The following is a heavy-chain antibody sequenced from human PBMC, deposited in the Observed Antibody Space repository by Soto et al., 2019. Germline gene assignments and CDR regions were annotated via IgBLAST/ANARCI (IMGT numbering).Heavy chain of an antibody. Sequence: QVLLAQSGAEVKKPGSSVKVSCKTSRGTFNTSPVSWVRQAPGQGLEWLGDIVPVFGMVNYAQQFQDRLNVTADGSTTSDCMEVSRLTSEDTTVHCCENPPLRCRPYDYRSHATASLYQAGLGVWGQGTTVIVSS. D-gene: IGHD3-3*01. V-gene: IGHV1-69*01. CDR3: ENPPLRCRPYDYRSHATASLYQAGLGV. CDR1: RGTFNTSP. J-gene: IGHJ6*02. CDR2: IVPVFGMV.